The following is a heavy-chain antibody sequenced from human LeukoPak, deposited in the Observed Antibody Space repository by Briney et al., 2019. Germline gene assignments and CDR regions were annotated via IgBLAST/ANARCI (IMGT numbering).Heavy chain of an antibody. J-gene: IGHJ4*02. Sequence: GRSLGLSCAASGFTFRSFGMHWVRQAPGKGLEWVAVISYDGRNKYYADSVKGRFIISRDNSKNTVFLQMNSLRPEDTAVYYCAKDLYDRSGYYYTIMDYWGQGTLVTVTS. D-gene: IGHD3-22*01. CDR2: ISYDGRNK. CDR3: AKDLYDRSGYYYTIMDY. V-gene: IGHV3-30*18. CDR1: GFTFRSFG.